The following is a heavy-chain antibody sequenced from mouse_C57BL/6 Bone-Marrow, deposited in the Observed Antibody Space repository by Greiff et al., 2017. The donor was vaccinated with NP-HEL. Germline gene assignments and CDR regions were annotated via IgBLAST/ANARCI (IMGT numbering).Heavy chain of an antibody. CDR1: GFNIKDDY. D-gene: IGHD1-1*01. J-gene: IGHJ4*01. CDR2: IDPENGDT. V-gene: IGHV14-4*01. Sequence: VQLQQSGAELVRPGASVKLSCTVSGFNIKDDYMHWVKQRPEQGLEWIGWIDPENGDTESASKFQGKATITADTSSNTAYLQLSSLTSEDTAVYYRTTGGSSSYAMDYWGQGTSVTVSS. CDR3: TTGGSSSYAMDY.